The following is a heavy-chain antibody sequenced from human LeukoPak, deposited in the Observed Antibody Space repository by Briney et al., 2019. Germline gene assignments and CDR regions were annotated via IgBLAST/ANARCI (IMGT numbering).Heavy chain of an antibody. CDR3: AKIWTIFGVAAYYYMDV. J-gene: IGHJ6*03. CDR1: GYTFSNFD. V-gene: IGHV1-8*03. Sequence: ASVKVSCKASGYTFSNFDVNWVRQATGQGLEWMGWMNPNSGNTGYAQKFQGRVTFTRDTSISTAYMELSSLRSEDTAVYYCAKIWTIFGVAAYYYMDVWGKGTTVTVSS. CDR2: MNPNSGNT. D-gene: IGHD3-3*01.